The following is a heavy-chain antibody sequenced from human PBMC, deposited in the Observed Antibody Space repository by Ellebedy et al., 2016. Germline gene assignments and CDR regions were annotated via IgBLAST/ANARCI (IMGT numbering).Heavy chain of an antibody. CDR3: ARINWNPDY. CDR2: IYYSGST. J-gene: IGHJ4*02. Sequence: SETLSLTCTVSGGSISSHHWSWIRQPPGRGLEWIGNIYYSGSTNYNPSLKSRVTLSVDTSKNQFSLKLSSVTAADTAVYYCARINWNPDYWGQGTLVTVSS. V-gene: IGHV4-59*08. D-gene: IGHD1-1*01. CDR1: GGSISSHH.